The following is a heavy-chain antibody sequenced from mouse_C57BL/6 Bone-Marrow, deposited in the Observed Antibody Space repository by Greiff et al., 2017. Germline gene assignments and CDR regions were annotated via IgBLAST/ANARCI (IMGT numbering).Heavy chain of an antibody. J-gene: IGHJ2*01. CDR2: ISNLAYSI. CDR3: ARAGDYFDY. Sequence: EVQGVESGGGLVQPGGSLKLSCAASGFTFSDYGMAWVRQAPRKGPEWVAFISNLAYSIYYADTVTGRFTISRENAKNTLYLEMSSLRSEDTAMYYCARAGDYFDYWGQGTTLTVSS. V-gene: IGHV5-15*01. CDR1: GFTFSDYG.